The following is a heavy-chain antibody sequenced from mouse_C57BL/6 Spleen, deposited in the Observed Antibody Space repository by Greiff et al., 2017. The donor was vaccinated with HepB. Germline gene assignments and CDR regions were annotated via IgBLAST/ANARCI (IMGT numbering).Heavy chain of an antibody. Sequence: QVQLQQPGAELVKPGASVKLSCKASGYTFTSYWMHWVKQRPGRGLEWIGRFDPNSGGTKYNEKFKSKATLTVDKPSSTAYMQLSSLTSEDSAVYYCARDLLSYAMDYWGQGTSVTVSS. J-gene: IGHJ4*01. CDR1: GYTFTSYW. D-gene: IGHD2-1*01. CDR3: ARDLLSYAMDY. V-gene: IGHV1-72*01. CDR2: FDPNSGGT.